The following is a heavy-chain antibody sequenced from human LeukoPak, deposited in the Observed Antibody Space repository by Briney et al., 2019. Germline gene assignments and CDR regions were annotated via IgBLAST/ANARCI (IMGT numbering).Heavy chain of an antibody. CDR1: GFTVSSNY. CDR2: IYSGGRT. J-gene: IGHJ6*03. CDR3: ARVLSGRGSLYSYYCYMDV. V-gene: IGHV3-53*01. D-gene: IGHD3-10*01. Sequence: GGSLRLSCAASGFTVSSNYMIWVRQAPGKGLEWVSVIYSGGRTYYVDSVKGRFTISRDISKNTLYLQMNSLRAEDTAVYYWARVLSGRGSLYSYYCYMDVWGKGTTVTFSS.